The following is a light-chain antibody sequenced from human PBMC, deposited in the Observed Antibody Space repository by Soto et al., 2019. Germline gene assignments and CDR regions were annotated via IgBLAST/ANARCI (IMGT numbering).Light chain of an antibody. CDR3: QQLNSYPRLT. CDR2: LAS. J-gene: IGKJ4*01. Sequence: IQFTQSPSSLSASVGDRVTITCRASQGISSYLAWYQQKPGEAPKLLIYLASTLQTGVPSRFSGSGSGTDFTLTISSLQPEDFATYYCQQLNSYPRLTCGGGTKV. CDR1: QGISSY. V-gene: IGKV1-9*01.